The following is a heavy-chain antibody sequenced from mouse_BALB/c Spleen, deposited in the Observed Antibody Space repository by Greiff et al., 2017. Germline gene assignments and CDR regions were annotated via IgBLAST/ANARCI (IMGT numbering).Heavy chain of an antibody. D-gene: IGHD2-1*01. Sequence: DVKLVESGGGLVQPGGSMKLSCVASGFTFSNYWMNWVRQSPEKGLEWVAEIRLKSNNYATHYAESVKGRFTISRDDSKSSVYLQMNNLRAEDTGIYYCTRGNYGITWFAYWGQGTLVTVSA. V-gene: IGHV6-6*02. CDR1: GFTFSNYW. CDR2: IRLKSNNYAT. J-gene: IGHJ3*01. CDR3: TRGNYGITWFAY.